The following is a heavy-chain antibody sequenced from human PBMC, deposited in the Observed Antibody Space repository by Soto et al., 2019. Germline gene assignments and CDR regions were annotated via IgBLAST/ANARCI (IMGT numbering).Heavy chain of an antibody. V-gene: IGHV2-5*01. J-gene: IGHJ6*02. CDR3: AHRRVASGMDV. CDR2: IHWNDDN. Sequence: QITLKESGPTRVKPTQTLTLTCTFSWFSLSTSGVGVGWIRQPPGKALEWLAVIHWNDDNYYSPSLRSRLTITKDTSKTQVVFTMTNMDPVDTATYYCAHRRVASGMDVWGQGTTVTVSS. CDR1: WFSLSTSGVG.